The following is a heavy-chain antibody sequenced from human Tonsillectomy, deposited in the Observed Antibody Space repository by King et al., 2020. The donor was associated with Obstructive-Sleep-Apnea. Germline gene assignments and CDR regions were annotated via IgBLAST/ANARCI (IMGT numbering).Heavy chain of an antibody. V-gene: IGHV4-34*01. J-gene: IGHJ5*02. Sequence: VQLQQWGAGLLKPSETLSLTCAVYGGSFSGYYWSWIRQPPGNGLEWIGEINHSGSTNYNPSLKSRVTISVDTSKNQFSLKLSSVTAADTAVYYCATQYSTSWNAWFDPWGQGTLVTVSS. CDR1: GGSFSGYY. D-gene: IGHD6-13*01. CDR3: ATQYSTSWNAWFDP. CDR2: INHSGST.